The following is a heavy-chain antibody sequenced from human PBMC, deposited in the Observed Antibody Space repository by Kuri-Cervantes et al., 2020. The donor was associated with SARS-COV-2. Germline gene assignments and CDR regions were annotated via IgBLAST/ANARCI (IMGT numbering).Heavy chain of an antibody. CDR3: ARDLIRGYSYGFFGMDV. CDR2: INPNSGGT. J-gene: IGHJ6*02. Sequence: ASVKVSCKASGYTFTGYYMHWVRQAPGQGLEWMGWINPNSGGTNYAQKFQGWVTMTRDMSISTAYMELSRLRSDDTAVYYCARDLIRGYSYGFFGMDVWGQGTTVTVSS. CDR1: GYTFTGYY. D-gene: IGHD5-18*01. V-gene: IGHV1-2*04.